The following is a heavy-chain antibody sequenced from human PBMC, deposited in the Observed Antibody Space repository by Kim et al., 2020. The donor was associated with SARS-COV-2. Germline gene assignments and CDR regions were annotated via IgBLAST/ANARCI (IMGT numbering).Heavy chain of an antibody. CDR1: GYTFTSYY. CDR2: INPSGGST. Sequence: ASVKVSCKASGYTFTSYYMHWVRQAPGQGLEWMGIINPSGGSTSYAQKFQGRVTMTRDTSTSTVYMELSSLRSEDTAVYYCAREPGPGIAAAGTGGAGEWGQGTLVTVSS. CDR3: AREPGPGIAAAGTGGAGE. D-gene: IGHD6-13*01. V-gene: IGHV1-46*01. J-gene: IGHJ4*02.